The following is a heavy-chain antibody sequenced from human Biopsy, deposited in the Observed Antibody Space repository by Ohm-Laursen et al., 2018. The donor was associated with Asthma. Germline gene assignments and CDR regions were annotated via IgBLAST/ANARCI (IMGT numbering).Heavy chain of an antibody. V-gene: IGHV3-30*18. CDR2: ISYDGNHK. D-gene: IGHD5-12*01. CDR3: AKRRGYSGHDNDY. J-gene: IGHJ4*02. CDR1: GFMFRSFG. Sequence: SLRLSCAASGFMFRSFGVHWVRQAPGKGLEWVAVISYDGNHKFYEDSVKGRFTISRDNSKNTLYLQMNSLRTEDTAVYYCAKRRGYSGHDNDYWGQGTLAIVSS.